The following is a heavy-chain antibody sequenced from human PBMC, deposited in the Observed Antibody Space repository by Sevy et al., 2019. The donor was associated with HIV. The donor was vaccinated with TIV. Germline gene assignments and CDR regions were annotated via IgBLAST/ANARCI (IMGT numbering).Heavy chain of an antibody. Sequence: GGSLRLSCAASGFTFSSYSMNWVRQAPGKGLEWVSSISSSSSYIYYADSVKGRFTISRDNAKNSLYLQMNSLRAEDTAVYYCASYNWNDVLYYYYMDVWGKGTTVTVSS. D-gene: IGHD1-20*01. V-gene: IGHV3-21*01. CDR2: ISSSSSYI. J-gene: IGHJ6*03. CDR1: GFTFSSYS. CDR3: ASYNWNDVLYYYYMDV.